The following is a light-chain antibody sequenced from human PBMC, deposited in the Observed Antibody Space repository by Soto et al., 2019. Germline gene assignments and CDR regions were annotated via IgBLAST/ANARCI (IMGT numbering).Light chain of an antibody. V-gene: IGLV2-11*01. J-gene: IGLJ2*01. Sequence: QSALTQPRSVSGSPGQSVPISCTGTSSDVGAYNYVSWYQQHPGKAPKLMIYDVSKRPSGVPDRFSGSKSGNTASLTISGLQGEDEADYSCCSYAGRNFVVFGGGTKLTVL. CDR1: SSDVGAYNY. CDR3: CSYAGRNFVV. CDR2: DVS.